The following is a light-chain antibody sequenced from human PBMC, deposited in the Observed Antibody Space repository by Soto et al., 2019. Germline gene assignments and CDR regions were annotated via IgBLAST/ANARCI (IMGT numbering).Light chain of an antibody. CDR2: EVS. CDR1: SRDVGVYNY. V-gene: IGLV2-14*01. J-gene: IGLJ1*01. Sequence: QSALTQPAAVSGSPGQSITSACSGTSRDVGVYNYVSWYQQHPGKAPKLMIYEVSNRPSGVSNRFSCSKSGNTASLTISGLQAEDEAYYYCSSYTSSSTLPYVFGTGTKVTVL. CDR3: SSYTSSSTLPYV.